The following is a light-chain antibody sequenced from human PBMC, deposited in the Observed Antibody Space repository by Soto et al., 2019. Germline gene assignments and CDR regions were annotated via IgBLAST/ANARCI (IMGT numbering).Light chain of an antibody. Sequence: EDVFTLSPGTVSLSPGERATLSCRASQSVAGSYLAWYQQKPGQAPRLLIYGASSRATGIPDRFSGSGSGTDFTLTISRLEPEDFAVYYCQRYASSTITFGQGTRLEIK. CDR1: QSVAGSY. J-gene: IGKJ5*01. CDR3: QRYASSTIT. V-gene: IGKV3-20*01. CDR2: GAS.